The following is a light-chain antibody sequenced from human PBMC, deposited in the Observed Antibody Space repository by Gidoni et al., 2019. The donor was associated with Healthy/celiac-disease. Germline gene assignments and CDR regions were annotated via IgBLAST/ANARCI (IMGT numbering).Light chain of an antibody. J-gene: IGKJ4*01. CDR1: QSVSSN. CDR2: GAS. V-gene: IGKV3-15*01. CDR3: QQYNNWPPLT. Sequence: EIVMTQSPATLSVSPGERATLSCRASQSVSSNLALYQQKPGQAPRLLIYGASTRATGIPARFSGSGSGTECTLTISSLQSEDFAVYYCQQYNNWPPLTFGGGTKVEIK.